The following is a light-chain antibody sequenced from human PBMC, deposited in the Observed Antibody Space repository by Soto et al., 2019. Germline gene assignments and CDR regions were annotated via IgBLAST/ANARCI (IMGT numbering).Light chain of an antibody. CDR1: QTISSW. J-gene: IGKJ1*01. CDR3: QHCNSYSEA. Sequence: DIQITQSPSTLSGSVGDRVTITCRASQTISSWLAWYQQKPGKAPKLLIYKASTLKSGVPSRFSGSGSGTEFTLTISSLQPDDFETYYCQHCNSYSEAFGQGTKVDIK. V-gene: IGKV1-5*03. CDR2: KAS.